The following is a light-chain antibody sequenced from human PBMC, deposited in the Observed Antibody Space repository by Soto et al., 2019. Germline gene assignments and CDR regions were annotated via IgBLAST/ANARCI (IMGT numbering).Light chain of an antibody. V-gene: IGKV1-5*03. J-gene: IGKJ1*01. Sequence: IQVTQKPFTLSASVGDRVTITCRASQSISSWLAWYQQKPGKAPKLLIYKASTLESGVPSNFSGSGSGTEFTLTISSLQPEDFATYYCQQYNSYPWTFGQGTKVDIK. CDR2: KAS. CDR1: QSISSW. CDR3: QQYNSYPWT.